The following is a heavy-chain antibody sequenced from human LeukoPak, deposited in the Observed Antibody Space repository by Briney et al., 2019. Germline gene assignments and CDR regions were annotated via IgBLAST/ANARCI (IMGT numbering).Heavy chain of an antibody. V-gene: IGHV3-23*01. D-gene: IGHD2-2*01. Sequence: GGSLRLSCAASGFTFSSYAMSWVRQAPGKGLEWVSAISGSGGSTYYADSVKGRFTISRDNSKSTLFLQMNSLRAEDTAVYYCAKPYCSSTSCYYYFYMDDWGKGTTVTVSS. CDR1: GFTFSSYA. J-gene: IGHJ6*03. CDR2: ISGSGGST. CDR3: AKPYCSSTSCYYYFYMDD.